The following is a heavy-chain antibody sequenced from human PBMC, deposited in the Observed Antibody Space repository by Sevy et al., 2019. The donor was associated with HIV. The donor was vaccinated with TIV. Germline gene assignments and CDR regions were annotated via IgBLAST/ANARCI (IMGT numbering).Heavy chain of an antibody. D-gene: IGHD3-10*01. CDR2: IIGSGGST. Sequence: GGSLRLSCAASGFTFSSYAMSWVRQAPGKGLEWVSAIIGSGGSTYYADSVKGRFTISRDNSKNTLYLQMNSLRAEDTAVYYCAKPGNTMVRGNWFDPWGQGTLVTVSS. J-gene: IGHJ5*02. CDR1: GFTFSSYA. CDR3: AKPGNTMVRGNWFDP. V-gene: IGHV3-23*01.